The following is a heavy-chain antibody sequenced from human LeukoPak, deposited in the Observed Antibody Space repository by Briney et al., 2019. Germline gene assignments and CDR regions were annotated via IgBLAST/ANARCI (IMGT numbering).Heavy chain of an antibody. V-gene: IGHV3-23*01. CDR1: GFTFSSYA. CDR3: APRPVGEAFDI. J-gene: IGHJ3*02. Sequence: GGSLRLSCAASGFTFSSYAMSWVRQAPGKWLEWVSASTGSGGSTYYADSVKGWFTISRDNSKNTLYLQMNSLRAEDTAVYYCAPRPVGEAFDIWGQGTMVTVSS. D-gene: IGHD3-16*01. CDR2: STGSGGST.